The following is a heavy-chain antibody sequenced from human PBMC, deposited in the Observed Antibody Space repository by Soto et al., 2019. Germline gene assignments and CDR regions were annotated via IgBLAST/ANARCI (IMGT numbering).Heavy chain of an antibody. V-gene: IGHV1-18*01. CDR2: ISGYNGNT. CDR1: GYTFRSYG. J-gene: IGHJ6*03. Sequence: QVQLVQSGTEVKKPGASVKVSCKASGYTFRSYGISWVRQAPGQGPEWMGWISGYNGNTHYPQKLQGKVTMTTDTSTSTAYMELRSLRSDDTAVYYCAKADSNSAGRLSYYYMDVWRNGTLVTVSS. CDR3: AKADSNSAGRLSYYYMDV. D-gene: IGHD1-1*01.